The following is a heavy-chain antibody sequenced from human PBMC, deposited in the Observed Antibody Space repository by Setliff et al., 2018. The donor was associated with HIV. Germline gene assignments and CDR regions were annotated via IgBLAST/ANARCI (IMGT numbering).Heavy chain of an antibody. Sequence: ASVKVSCKASGYSFTSYGMNWVRQAPGQGLEWMGRISTNTGDPMYAQGFTGRFVFSLDITVNTAYLQIFSLKTEDTAVYYCARESDDGNFLGWFDPWGQGTLVTVSS. CDR2: ISTNTGDP. J-gene: IGHJ5*02. CDR1: GYSFTSYG. D-gene: IGHD1-26*01. CDR3: ARESDDGNFLGWFDP. V-gene: IGHV7-4-1*01.